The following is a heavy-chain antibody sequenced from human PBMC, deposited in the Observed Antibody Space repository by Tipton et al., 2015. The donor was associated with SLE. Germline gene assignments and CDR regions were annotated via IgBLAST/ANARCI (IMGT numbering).Heavy chain of an antibody. CDR1: GGSFSGYY. CDR2: IYYSGST. J-gene: IGHJ3*02. Sequence: GLVKPSETLSLTCAVYGGSFSGYYWSWIRQPPGKGLEWIGYIYYSGSTYYNPSLKSRVTISVDTSKNQFSLKLSSVTAADTAVYYCARDLSIAARGAFDIWGQGTMVTVSS. CDR3: ARDLSIAARGAFDI. D-gene: IGHD6-6*01. V-gene: IGHV4-34*01.